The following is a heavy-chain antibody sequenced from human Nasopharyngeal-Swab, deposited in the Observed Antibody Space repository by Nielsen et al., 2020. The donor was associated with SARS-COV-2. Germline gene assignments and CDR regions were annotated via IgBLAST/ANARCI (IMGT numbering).Heavy chain of an antibody. CDR3: ARQAAAAPYGWFDP. CDR2: IDPSDSYT. D-gene: IGHD6-13*01. J-gene: IGHJ5*02. Sequence: VRQMPGKGLEWMERIDPSDSYTNYSPSFQGHVTISADKSISTAYLQWSSLKASDTAMYYCARQAAAAPYGWFDPWGQGTLVTVSS. V-gene: IGHV5-10-1*01.